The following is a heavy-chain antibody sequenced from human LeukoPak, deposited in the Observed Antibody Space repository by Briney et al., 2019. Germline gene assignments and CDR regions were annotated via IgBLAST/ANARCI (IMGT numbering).Heavy chain of an antibody. V-gene: IGHV4-59*01. CDR1: GGSISSYY. D-gene: IGHD6-13*01. Sequence: SETLSLTCTVSGGSISSYYWSWIRQPPGKGLEWIGYIYYSGSTNYNPSLKSRVTISVDTSKNQFSLKLSSVTAADTAVYYCARGGIGIAAAGTAYYWSQGTLVTVSS. CDR3: ARGGIGIAAAGTAYY. J-gene: IGHJ4*02. CDR2: IYYSGST.